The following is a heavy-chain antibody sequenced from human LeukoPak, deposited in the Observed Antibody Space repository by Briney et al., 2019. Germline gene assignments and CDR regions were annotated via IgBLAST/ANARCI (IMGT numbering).Heavy chain of an antibody. Sequence: GGSLRLSCAVSGFTFSSYAMSWVRQAPGKGLEWVSAISGSGGSTYYADSVKGRFTISRDNSKNTLYLQMNSLRAEDTAVYYCAKDGPSGSYLGDDAFDIWGQGTMVTVSS. CDR1: GFTFSSYA. CDR2: ISGSGGST. CDR3: AKDGPSGSYLGDDAFDI. D-gene: IGHD1-26*01. J-gene: IGHJ3*02. V-gene: IGHV3-23*01.